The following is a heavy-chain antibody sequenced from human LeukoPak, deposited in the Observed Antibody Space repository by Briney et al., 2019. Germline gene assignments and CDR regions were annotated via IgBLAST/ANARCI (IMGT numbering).Heavy chain of an antibody. CDR1: GGSFSGYY. Sequence: PSETLSLTCAVYGGSFSGYYWSWIRQPPGKGLEWIGEINHSGSTNYNPSLKSRVTISVDTSKNQFSLKLSSVTAADTAVYYCARLGTAVSGSSPNWFAPWGQGTLVTVSS. V-gene: IGHV4-34*01. J-gene: IGHJ5*02. CDR2: INHSGST. CDR3: ARLGTAVSGSSPNWFAP. D-gene: IGHD1-26*01.